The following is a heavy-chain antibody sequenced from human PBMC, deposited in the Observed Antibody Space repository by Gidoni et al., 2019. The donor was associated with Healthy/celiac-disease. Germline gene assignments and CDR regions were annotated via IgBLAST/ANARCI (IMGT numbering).Heavy chain of an antibody. V-gene: IGHV1-69*04. J-gene: IGHJ2*01. Sequence: QVQLVQSGAEVKKPGSSVKVSCKAPGGPFSSYAISWVRQAPGQGLEWMGRIIPILGIANYAQKFQGRVTITADKSTSTAYMELSSLRSEDTAVYYCARGGYNPWRYFDLWGRGTLVTVSS. D-gene: IGHD5-12*01. CDR1: GGPFSSYA. CDR2: IIPILGIA. CDR3: ARGGYNPWRYFDL.